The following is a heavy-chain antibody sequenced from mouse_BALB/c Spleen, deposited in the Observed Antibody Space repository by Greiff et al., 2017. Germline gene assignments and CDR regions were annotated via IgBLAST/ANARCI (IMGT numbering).Heavy chain of an antibody. CDR2: ISDGGSYT. CDR1: GFTFSDYY. CDR3: ARGYGYAMDY. V-gene: IGHV5-4*02. D-gene: IGHD2-14*01. Sequence: EVQRVESGGGLVKPGGSLKLSCAASGFTFSDYYMYWVRQTPEKRLEWVATISDGGSYTYYPDSVKGRFTISRDNAKNNLYLQMSSLKSEDTAMYYCARGYGYAMDYWGQGTSVTVSS. J-gene: IGHJ4*01.